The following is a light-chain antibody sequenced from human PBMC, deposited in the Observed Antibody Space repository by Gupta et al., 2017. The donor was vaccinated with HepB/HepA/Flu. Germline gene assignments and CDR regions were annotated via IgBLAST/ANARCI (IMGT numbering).Light chain of an antibody. CDR3: QQHESSPPVT. J-gene: IGKJ4*01. CDR1: QSVLYSSNNKNY. Sequence: DIVMTQSPDSLAVSLGERATINCKSSQSVLYSSNNKNYLAWYQVKPGQPPKLLVYWASTREAGVADRFCGCGCGKHLSLTISSRQEEDVAGYYSQQHESSPPVTFGRGTKVDIK. CDR2: WAS. V-gene: IGKV4-1*01.